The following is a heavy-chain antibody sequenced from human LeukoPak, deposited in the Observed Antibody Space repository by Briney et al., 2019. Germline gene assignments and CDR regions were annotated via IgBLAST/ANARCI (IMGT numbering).Heavy chain of an antibody. CDR1: GGSISSSSYY. J-gene: IGHJ4*02. CDR3: ARDPDSSGWYLPYFDY. Sequence: SETLSLTCTVSGGSISSSSYYWGWIRQPPGKGLEWIGSIYYSGSTYYNPSLKSRVTISVDTSKNQFSLKLSSVTAADTAVYYCARDPDSSGWYLPYFDYWGQGTLVTVSS. D-gene: IGHD6-19*01. CDR2: IYYSGST. V-gene: IGHV4-39*07.